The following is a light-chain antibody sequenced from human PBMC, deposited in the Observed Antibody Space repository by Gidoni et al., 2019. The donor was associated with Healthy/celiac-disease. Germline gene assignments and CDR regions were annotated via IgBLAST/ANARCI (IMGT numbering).Light chain of an antibody. J-gene: IGLJ6*01. V-gene: IGLV6-57*02. CDR2: EDN. CDR1: SGSIASNY. Sequence: NFMLTQPHSVSESPGKTVTIPCTGSSGSIASNYVQWYQQRPGSAPTTVIYEDNQRPSGVPDRFSGSIDSSSNSASLTISGLKTEDEADYYCQSYDSSNQVFGSGTKVTVL. CDR3: QSYDSSNQV.